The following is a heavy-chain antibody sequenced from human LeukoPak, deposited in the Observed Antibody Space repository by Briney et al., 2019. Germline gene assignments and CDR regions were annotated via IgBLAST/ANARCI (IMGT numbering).Heavy chain of an antibody. J-gene: IGHJ4*02. CDR3: AKQLGYCSDGSCYFPY. CDR1: GFTFSSYG. D-gene: IGHD2-15*01. V-gene: IGHV3-30*18. Sequence: GGSLRLSCAASGFTFSSYGTHWVRQAPGKGLEWVAVISYDGSNKYYADSVKGRFTISRDNSKSTLCLQMNSLRAEDTAVYYCAKQLGYCSDGSCYFPYWGQGTLVTVSS. CDR2: ISYDGSNK.